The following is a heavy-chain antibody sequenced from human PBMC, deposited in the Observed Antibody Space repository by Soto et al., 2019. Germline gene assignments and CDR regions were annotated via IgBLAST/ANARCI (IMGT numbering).Heavy chain of an antibody. CDR3: AGTSGIAAAGQDY. Sequence: GGSLRLSCAASGFTFSSYSMNWVRQAPGKGLEWVSYISSSSSTIYYADSVKGRFTISRDNAKNSLYLQMNSLRAEDTAVYYCAGTSGIAAAGQDYWGQGTLVTVSS. V-gene: IGHV3-48*01. CDR1: GFTFSSYS. J-gene: IGHJ4*02. CDR2: ISSSSSTI. D-gene: IGHD6-13*01.